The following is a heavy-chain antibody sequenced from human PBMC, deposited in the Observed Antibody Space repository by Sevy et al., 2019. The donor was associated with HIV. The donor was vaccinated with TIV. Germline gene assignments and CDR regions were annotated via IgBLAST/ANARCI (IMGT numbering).Heavy chain of an antibody. CDR3: VKTGIVGATDYFDY. CDR1: GFTFSSYA. V-gene: IGHV3-64D*06. D-gene: IGHD1-26*01. J-gene: IGHJ4*02. CDR2: ISSNGGST. Sequence: VGSLRLTCSASGFTFSSYAMHWVRQAPGKGLEYVSAISSNGGSTYYADSVKGRFTISRDNSKNTLYLQMSSLRAEDTAVYYCVKTGIVGATDYFDYWGQGTLVTVSS.